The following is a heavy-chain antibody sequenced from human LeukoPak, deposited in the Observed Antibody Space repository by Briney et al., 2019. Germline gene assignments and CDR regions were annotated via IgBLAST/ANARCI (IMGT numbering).Heavy chain of an antibody. J-gene: IGHJ4*02. CDR2: IYYSGST. Sequence: SETLSLTCTVSGGSISSSSYYWGWIRQPRGKGLEWIGSIYYSGSTYYNPSLKSRVTISVDTSKNQFSLKLSSVTAADTAVYYCARGVREIQLWSHHHYFDYWGQGTLVTVSS. V-gene: IGHV4-39*07. CDR3: ARGVREIQLWSHHHYFDY. D-gene: IGHD5-18*01. CDR1: GGSISSSSYY.